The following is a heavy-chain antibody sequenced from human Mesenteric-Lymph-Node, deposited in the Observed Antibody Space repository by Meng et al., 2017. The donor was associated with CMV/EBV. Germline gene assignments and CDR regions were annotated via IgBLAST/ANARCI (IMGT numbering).Heavy chain of an antibody. Sequence: GGSLRLSCAASGFTFSRFAMHWVRQAPGKGLEYVSGISSNGDNTYYPDSVKGRFTFSRDNSKNTLFLQMGDLRPEDMAVYYCARVVSDGWFDPWGQGTLVTVSS. CDR3: ARVVSDGWFDP. V-gene: IGHV3-64*02. CDR1: GFTFSRFA. J-gene: IGHJ5*02. D-gene: IGHD3-10*01. CDR2: ISSNGDNT.